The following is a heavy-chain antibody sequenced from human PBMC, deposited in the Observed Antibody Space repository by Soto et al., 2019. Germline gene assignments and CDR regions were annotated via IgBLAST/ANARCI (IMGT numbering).Heavy chain of an antibody. CDR1: GFAFRSYN. D-gene: IGHD2-15*01. Sequence: GGSLRLSCAASGFAFRSYNMNWVRQAPGKGLEWVASISSGSRNIYYADSVKGRFTISRDNHKNSLFLQMDSMRGEDSAVYYCASATVVAATFDFWGQGTLVTVSS. CDR2: ISSGSRNI. V-gene: IGHV3-21*01. CDR3: ASATVVAATFDF. J-gene: IGHJ4*02.